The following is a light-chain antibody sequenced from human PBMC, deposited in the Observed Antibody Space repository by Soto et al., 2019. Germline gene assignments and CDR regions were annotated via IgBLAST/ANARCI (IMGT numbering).Light chain of an antibody. J-gene: IGLJ1*01. CDR2: EVV. CDR1: KNDIGVYDF. V-gene: IGLV2-8*01. CDR3: KSYAGSNTYV. Sequence: LTQSPSASGSPGQSVTISCTGTKNDIGVYDFVSWYQHHPGKAPRLIIYEVVQRPSGVPDRFSGSKSGNTASLTVSGLQAADEADYFCKSYAGSNTYVFGSGTKVTVL.